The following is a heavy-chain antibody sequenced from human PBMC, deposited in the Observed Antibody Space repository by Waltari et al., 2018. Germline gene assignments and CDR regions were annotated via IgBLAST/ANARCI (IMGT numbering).Heavy chain of an antibody. Sequence: QINLQETYTTKVNPTQNLRLKRTVYDFRRRSRCEGLGWIRQPPGKALDGLGIIYWNDDKRYSPSLENRVTIAKDTSKNQVFLTMTNVGPADTGTYYCAHLNDDDFWSGYYENPFHDWGQGTLVIVSS. V-gene: IGHV2-5*01. CDR3: AHLNDDDFWSGYYENPFHD. CDR1: DFRRRSRCEG. CDR2: IYWNDDK. J-gene: IGHJ4*02. D-gene: IGHD3-3*01.